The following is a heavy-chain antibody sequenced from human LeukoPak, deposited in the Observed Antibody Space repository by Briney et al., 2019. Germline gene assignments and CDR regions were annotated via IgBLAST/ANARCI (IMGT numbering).Heavy chain of an antibody. J-gene: IGHJ4*02. V-gene: IGHV4-61*02. CDR1: GGSINSGNYY. CDR2: ISTSGST. Sequence: PSETLSLTCTVSGGSINSGNYYWSWIRQPAGKGLEWIGRISTSGSTNYNPSLKSRVTMSVDTSKNQVSLMLSSVTAADTAVYYCTRDSSGYDWFYDYWGQGTLVTVSS. CDR3: TRDSSGYDWFYDY. D-gene: IGHD5-12*01.